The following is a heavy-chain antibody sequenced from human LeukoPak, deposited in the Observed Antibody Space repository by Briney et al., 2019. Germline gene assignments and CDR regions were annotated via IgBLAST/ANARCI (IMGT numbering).Heavy chain of an antibody. CDR1: GYTFTSYD. V-gene: IGHV1-8*01. D-gene: IGHD3-10*01. CDR3: TTEIDYYGSGSYSLTDY. Sequence: ASVKVSCKASGYTFTSYDINWVRQATGQGLEWMGWMNPNSGNTGYAQKFQGRVTMTRNTSISTAYMELSSLKTEDTAVYYCTTEIDYYGSGSYSLTDYWGQGTLVTVSS. CDR2: MNPNSGNT. J-gene: IGHJ4*02.